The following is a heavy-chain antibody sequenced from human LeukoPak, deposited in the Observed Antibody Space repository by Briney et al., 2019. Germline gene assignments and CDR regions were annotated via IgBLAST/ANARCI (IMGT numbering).Heavy chain of an antibody. CDR3: VKEREYSSSVWYSDY. Sequence: GGSLRLSCGASGFTFNNYAMHWVRQAPGKGLEWVALISYDGSNKNYADSVKGRFTISRDNSKNTLYLQMNSLRVEDTSVYYCVKEREYSSSVWYSDYWGQGTLVTVSS. CDR1: GFTFNNYA. V-gene: IGHV3-30*18. J-gene: IGHJ4*02. D-gene: IGHD6-13*01. CDR2: ISYDGSNK.